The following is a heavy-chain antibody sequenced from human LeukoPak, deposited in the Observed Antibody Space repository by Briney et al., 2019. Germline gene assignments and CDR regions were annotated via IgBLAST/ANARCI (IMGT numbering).Heavy chain of an antibody. Sequence: GASVKVSCKASGYTFTSHGISWVRQAPGQGLEWMGWISAYNGNTNYAQKLQGRVTMTTDTSTSTAYMELRSLRSDDTAVYYCARHSGSYSLAWFDPWGQGTLVTVSS. D-gene: IGHD1-26*01. J-gene: IGHJ5*02. CDR1: GYTFTSHG. CDR2: ISAYNGNT. CDR3: ARHSGSYSLAWFDP. V-gene: IGHV1-18*01.